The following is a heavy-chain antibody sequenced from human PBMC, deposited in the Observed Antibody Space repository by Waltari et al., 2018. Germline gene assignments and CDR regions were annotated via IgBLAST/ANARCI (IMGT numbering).Heavy chain of an antibody. CDR3: ARYGSGSYYPFNWFDP. Sequence: QVQLQESGPGLVKPSETLSLTCTVSGGSISSHYWSWIRQPPGKGLEWIGYIYYSGSPPSNPSLKRRITISVAPSKNPFSLRLSSVTAADPAVSYCARYGSGSYYPFNWFDPWGQGTLVTVSS. D-gene: IGHD3-10*01. J-gene: IGHJ5*02. CDR1: GGSISSHY. CDR2: IYYSGSP. V-gene: IGHV4-59*11.